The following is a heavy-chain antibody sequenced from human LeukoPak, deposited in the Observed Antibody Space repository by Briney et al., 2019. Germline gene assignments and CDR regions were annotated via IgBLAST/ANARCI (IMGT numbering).Heavy chain of an antibody. Sequence: GGSLRLSCAASGFTFSSYCMNWVRQAPGKGLEWVSSITSSSSYIYYADSVKGRFTISRDNAKNSLYLQMNGLRAEDTAVYYCARGGAAAALRWGQGTLVTVSS. D-gene: IGHD6-13*01. CDR2: ITSSSSYI. CDR1: GFTFSSYC. V-gene: IGHV3-21*01. J-gene: IGHJ1*01. CDR3: ARGGAAAALR.